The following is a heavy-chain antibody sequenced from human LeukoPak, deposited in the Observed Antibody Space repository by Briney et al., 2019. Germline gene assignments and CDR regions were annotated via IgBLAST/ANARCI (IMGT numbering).Heavy chain of an antibody. CDR2: IVVGSGNT. CDR3: ASRPLRYYYYGMDV. D-gene: IGHD3-16*01. Sequence: ASVKVSCKASGFTFTSSAMQWVRQARGQRLEWIGWIVVGSGNTNYAQKFQERVTITRDMSTSTAYMELSSLRSEDTAVYYCASRPLRYYYYGMDVWGQETTVTVSS. CDR1: GFTFTSSA. V-gene: IGHV1-58*02. J-gene: IGHJ6*02.